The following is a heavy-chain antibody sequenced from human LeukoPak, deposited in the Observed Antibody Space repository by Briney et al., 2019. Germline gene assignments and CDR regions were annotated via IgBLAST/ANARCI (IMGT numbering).Heavy chain of an antibody. J-gene: IGHJ4*02. V-gene: IGHV4-34*01. CDR3: ARGDYYYDSSGYPIGDY. Sequence: PSETLSLTCAVYGGSFSGYYWSWIRQPPGKGLEWIGEINHSGSTNYNPSLKSRVTISVDTSKNQFSLKLSSVTAADTAVYYCARGDYYYDSSGYPIGDYWGQGTLVTVPS. CDR2: INHSGST. D-gene: IGHD3-22*01. CDR1: GGSFSGYY.